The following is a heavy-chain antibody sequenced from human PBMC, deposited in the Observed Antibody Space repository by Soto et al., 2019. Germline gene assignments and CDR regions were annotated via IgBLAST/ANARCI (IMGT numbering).Heavy chain of an antibody. V-gene: IGHV4-61*01. J-gene: IGHJ6*02. CDR2: FYYSGST. D-gene: IGHD3-3*01. CDR3: ARATQRDFWSGYYPGPYYYYGMDV. Sequence: SETLSLTCTVSGGSVSSGSYYWSWIRQPPGKGLEWIGYFYYSGSTNYNPSLKSRVTISVDTSKNQFSLKLSSVTAADTAVYYCARATQRDFWSGYYPGPYYYYGMDVWGQGTTVTVSS. CDR1: GGSVSSGSYY.